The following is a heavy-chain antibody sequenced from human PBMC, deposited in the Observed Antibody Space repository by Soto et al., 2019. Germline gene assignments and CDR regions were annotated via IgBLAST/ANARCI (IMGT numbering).Heavy chain of an antibody. CDR3: ARGFGSRSYYKALSYYYGMDV. V-gene: IGHV1-69*13. CDR2: IIPIFGTA. J-gene: IGHJ6*02. D-gene: IGHD3-10*01. CDR1: GGTFSSYA. Sequence: ASVKVSCKASGGTFSSYAISWVRQAPGQGLEWMGGIIPIFGTANYAQKFQGRVTITADESTSTAYMELSSLRSEDTAVYYCARGFGSRSYYKALSYYYGMDVWGQGTTVTVSS.